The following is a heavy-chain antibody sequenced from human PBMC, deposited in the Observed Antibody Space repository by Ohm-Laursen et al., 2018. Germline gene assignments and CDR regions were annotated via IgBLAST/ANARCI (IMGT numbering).Heavy chain of an antibody. J-gene: IGHJ4*02. Sequence: TLSLTCTVSGGSIGTYYWSWIRQPPGKGPEWIGYIYYSGSTNYNPSLKSRVTISLDTSKNQFSLNLSFVTAADTAVYYCARHVQNSGNLYYFDYWGQGTLVTVSS. CDR3: ARHVQNSGNLYYFDY. CDR1: GGSIGTYY. CDR2: IYYSGST. D-gene: IGHD4-23*01. V-gene: IGHV4-59*08.